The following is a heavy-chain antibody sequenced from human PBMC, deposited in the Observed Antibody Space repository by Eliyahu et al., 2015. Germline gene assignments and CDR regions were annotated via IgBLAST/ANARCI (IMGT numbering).Heavy chain of an antibody. CDR1: GDSVSSGDYY. CDR2: IYDSGGT. V-gene: IGHV4-61*08. D-gene: IGHD5-18*01. J-gene: IGHJ4*02. CDR3: TGGGYSYGSVDF. Sequence: QVQLHESGPGLVKPSETLSLTCTVSGDSVSSGDYYWSWVRQSPGKGLEWIGYIYDSGGTYYTPSLKRRATISVDTSKNQFSLRLRSVTAADTAVYYCTGGGYSYGSVDFWGQGTPLTVSS.